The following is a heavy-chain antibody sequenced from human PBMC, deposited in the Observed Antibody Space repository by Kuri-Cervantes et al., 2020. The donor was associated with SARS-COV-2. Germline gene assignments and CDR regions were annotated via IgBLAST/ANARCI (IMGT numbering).Heavy chain of an antibody. CDR2: IYWNDDK. D-gene: IGHD6-6*01. V-gene: IGHV2-5*01. CDR3: ASIAARRVSYYYYGMDV. J-gene: IGHJ6*02. CDR1: GFSLSTSGVG. Sequence: SGPTLVKPTQTLTLTCPFSGFSLSTSGVGVGWIRQPPGKALEWLALIYWNDDKRYSPSLKSRLTITKDTSKNQVVLTMTNMDPVDTATYYCASIAARRVSYYYYGMDVWGQGTTVTVSS.